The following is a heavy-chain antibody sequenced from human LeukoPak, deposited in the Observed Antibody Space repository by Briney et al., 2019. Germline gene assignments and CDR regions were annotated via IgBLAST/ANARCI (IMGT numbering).Heavy chain of an antibody. CDR2: IYTSGST. V-gene: IGHV4-61*02. D-gene: IGHD3-16*01. CDR3: AGGTVENWFDP. CDR1: GGSLSRDSYY. J-gene: IGHJ5*02. Sequence: SQTLSLTCPVSGGSLSRDSYYWRWLRQPAGKGREWIGRIYTSGSTNYNPSLKSRVTISVDTSKNQFSLKLSSVTAADTAVYYCAGGTVENWFDPWGQGTLVTVSS.